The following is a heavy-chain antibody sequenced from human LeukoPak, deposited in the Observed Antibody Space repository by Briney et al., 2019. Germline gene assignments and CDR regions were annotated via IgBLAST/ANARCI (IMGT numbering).Heavy chain of an antibody. V-gene: IGHV3-33*01. Sequence: GGSLRLSCAASGFTFSSYGMHWVRQAPGKGVEWVAVIWYDGSNKYYADSLKGRFTISRDHSKNTLYLQMNSLRAQEPPVYYCARKHSSGYYPDYWGQGTLFTVSS. D-gene: IGHD3-22*01. CDR3: ARKHSSGYYPDY. J-gene: IGHJ4*02. CDR1: GFTFSSYG. CDR2: IWYDGSNK.